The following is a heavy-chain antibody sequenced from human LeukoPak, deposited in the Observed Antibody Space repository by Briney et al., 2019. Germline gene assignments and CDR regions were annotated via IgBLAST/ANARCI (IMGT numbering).Heavy chain of an antibody. CDR3: ARVSLGGDDFWSGYAAGMDV. Sequence: GGSLRLSCTASGFTFSSYGMHWVRQAPGKGLEWVAYIQYDGSNQQYADSVKGRFTISRDNAKNSLYLQMNSLRAEDTAVYYCARVSLGGDDFWSGYAAGMDVWGKGATVTVSS. J-gene: IGHJ6*04. CDR2: IQYDGSNQ. V-gene: IGHV3-30*02. CDR1: GFTFSSYG. D-gene: IGHD3-3*01.